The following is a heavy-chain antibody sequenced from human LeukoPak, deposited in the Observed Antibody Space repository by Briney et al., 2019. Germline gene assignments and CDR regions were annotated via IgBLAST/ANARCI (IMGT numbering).Heavy chain of an antibody. J-gene: IGHJ4*02. V-gene: IGHV4-39*02. CDR1: GGSISSSSYY. CDR2: IYYSGST. Sequence: SETLSLTCTVSGGSISSSSYYWGWIRQPPGKGLEWIGGIYYSGSTYYNPSLKSRVTISVDTSKNQFSLKLSSVTAADTAVYYCAREEGDHDYSNYWGQGTLVTVSS. D-gene: IGHD4-11*01. CDR3: AREEGDHDYSNY.